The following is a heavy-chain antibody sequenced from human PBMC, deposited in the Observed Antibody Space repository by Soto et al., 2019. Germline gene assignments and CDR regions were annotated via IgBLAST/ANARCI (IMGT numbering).Heavy chain of an antibody. V-gene: IGHV1-69*12. CDR2: IIPIFGTA. Sequence: QVQLVQSGAEVKKPGSSVKVSCKASGGTFSSYAISWVRQAPGQGLEWMGGIIPIFGTANYAQKFQGRVTIAADESTSTAYRELSSLRSEDTAVYYCARDGVDADAFDLWGQGTMVTVSS. CDR3: ARDGVDADAFDL. D-gene: IGHD2-15*01. J-gene: IGHJ3*01. CDR1: GGTFSSYA.